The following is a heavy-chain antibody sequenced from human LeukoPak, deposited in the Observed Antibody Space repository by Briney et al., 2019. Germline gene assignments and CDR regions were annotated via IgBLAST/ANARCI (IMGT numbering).Heavy chain of an antibody. CDR2: IIPIFGTA. CDR1: GGTFSSYA. CDR3: ARDQGGYSGYEFNY. D-gene: IGHD5-12*01. V-gene: IGHV1-69*06. J-gene: IGHJ4*02. Sequence: ASVKVSCKASGGTFSSYAISWVRQAPGQGLEWMGGIIPIFGTANYAQKFQGRVTITADKSTSTAYMELSSLRSEDTAVYYCARDQGGYSGYEFNYWGQGTLVTVSS.